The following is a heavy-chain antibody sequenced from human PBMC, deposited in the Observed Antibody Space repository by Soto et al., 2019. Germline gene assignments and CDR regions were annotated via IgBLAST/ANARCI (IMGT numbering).Heavy chain of an antibody. J-gene: IGHJ6*02. Sequence: SETLSLTCAVSGGSISSGGYSWSWIRQPPGKGLEWIGYIYHSGSTYYNPSLKSRVTISVDRSKNQFSLKLSSVTAADTAVYYCARAWGFGELNYYYYGMDVWGQGTTVTVSS. V-gene: IGHV4-30-2*01. CDR3: ARAWGFGELNYYYYGMDV. CDR1: GGSISSGGYS. CDR2: IYHSGST. D-gene: IGHD3-10*01.